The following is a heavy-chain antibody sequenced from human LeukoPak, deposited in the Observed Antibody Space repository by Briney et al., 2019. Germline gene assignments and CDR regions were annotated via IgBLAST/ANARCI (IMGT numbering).Heavy chain of an antibody. D-gene: IGHD2-21*02. CDR1: GESITKINW. Sequence: ASETLSLTCAVSGESITKINWWSWVRQSPRKGLEWIGEISYRGATNYNPSLKRRVSISLDDSNNQFSLTLTSVTAADTAIYYCAREISGDVDYWGQGILVTVSS. J-gene: IGHJ4*02. CDR3: AREISGDVDY. V-gene: IGHV4-4*02. CDR2: ISYRGAT.